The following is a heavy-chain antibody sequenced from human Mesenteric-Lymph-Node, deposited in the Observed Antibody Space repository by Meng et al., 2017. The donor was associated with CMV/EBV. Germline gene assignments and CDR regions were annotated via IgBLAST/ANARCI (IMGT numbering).Heavy chain of an antibody. CDR1: GFTFSSYW. J-gene: IGHJ6*02. Sequence: GESLKISCAASGFTFSSYWMHWVRQAPGKGLVWVSRINSDGSSTGYADSVKGRFTISRDNAKNTLYLQMNSLRAEDTAVYYCARDKRVRYYYDSSGYSYGVYYGMDVWGQGTTVTVSS. CDR2: INSDGSST. D-gene: IGHD3-22*01. V-gene: IGHV3-74*01. CDR3: ARDKRVRYYYDSSGYSYGVYYGMDV.